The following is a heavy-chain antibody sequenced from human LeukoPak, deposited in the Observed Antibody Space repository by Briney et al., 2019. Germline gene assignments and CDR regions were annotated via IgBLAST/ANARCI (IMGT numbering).Heavy chain of an antibody. CDR3: ARMNSGWGPFFDY. Sequence: SETLSLTCTVSGGSVSSYYWSWIRQPPGKGLEWIGYIYYSGSTNYNPPLKSRVTISVDTSKNQFSLKLSSVTAADTAVYYCARMNSGWGPFFDYWGQGTLVTVSS. V-gene: IGHV4-59*02. CDR2: IYYSGST. D-gene: IGHD6-19*01. J-gene: IGHJ4*02. CDR1: GGSVSSYY.